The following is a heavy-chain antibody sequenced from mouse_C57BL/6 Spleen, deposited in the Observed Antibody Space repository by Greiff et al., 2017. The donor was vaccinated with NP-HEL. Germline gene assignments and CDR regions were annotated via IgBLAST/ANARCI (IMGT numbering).Heavy chain of an antibody. J-gene: IGHJ2*01. CDR2: INPYNGGT. Sequence: VQLKESGPVLVKPGASVKMSCKASGYTFTDYYMNWVKQSHGKSLEWIGVINPYNGGTSYNQKFKGKATLTVDKSSSTAYMELNSLTSEYSAVYYCAGLGPYYFDYWGKGATLSVST. V-gene: IGHV1-19*01. CDR1: GYTFTDYY. D-gene: IGHD4-1*01. CDR3: AGLGPYYFDY.